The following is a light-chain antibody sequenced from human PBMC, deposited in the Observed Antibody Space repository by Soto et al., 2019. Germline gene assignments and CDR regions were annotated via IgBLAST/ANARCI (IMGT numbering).Light chain of an antibody. CDR1: QNINNW. CDR2: DAS. V-gene: IGKV1-5*01. Sequence: IQMTQSPATLSASIVDRVTITFLASQNINNWIAWYQQKPGKAPKFLIYDASTLESGVPSRFSGSGFGTEFSLTISSLQPDDFGSYYCQHMRTFGQGTKVDIK. J-gene: IGKJ1*01. CDR3: QHMRT.